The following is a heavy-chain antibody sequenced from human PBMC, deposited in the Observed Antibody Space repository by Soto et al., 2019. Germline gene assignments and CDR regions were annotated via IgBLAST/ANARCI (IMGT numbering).Heavy chain of an antibody. CDR1: GGGNGSNS. V-gene: IGHV1-69*01. CDR3: ARGAEDSSGYYYSWFDP. Sequence: CCKDRGGGNGSNSRRSVRHATGKGFEWMGGIIPIFGTANYAQKFQGRVTITADESTSTAYMELSSLRSEDTAVYYCARGAEDSSGYYYSWFDPWGQGTLVTVSS. CDR2: IIPIFGTA. J-gene: IGHJ5*02. D-gene: IGHD3-22*01.